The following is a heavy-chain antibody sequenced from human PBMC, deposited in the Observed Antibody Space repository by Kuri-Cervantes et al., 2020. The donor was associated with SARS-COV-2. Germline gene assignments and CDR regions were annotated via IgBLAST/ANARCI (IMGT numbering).Heavy chain of an antibody. Sequence: GGSLRLSCAASGFTFSSYAMHWVRQAPGKGLEWVAVISYDGSNKYYADSVKGRFTISRDNSKNTLYLQMNSLRAEDTAVYYCARGNDLWSGRDWYFDLWGRGTLVTVSS. J-gene: IGHJ2*01. CDR3: ARGNDLWSGRDWYFDL. CDR2: ISYDGSNK. D-gene: IGHD3-3*01. V-gene: IGHV3-30-3*01. CDR1: GFTFSSYA.